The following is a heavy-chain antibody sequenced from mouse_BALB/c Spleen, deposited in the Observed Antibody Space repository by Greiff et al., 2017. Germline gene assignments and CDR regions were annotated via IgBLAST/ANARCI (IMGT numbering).Heavy chain of an antibody. CDR3: ARYDGYYGNFDY. Sequence: EVQGVESGGGLVQPGGSRKLSCAASGFTFSSFGMHWVRQAPEKGLEWVAYISSGSSTIYYADTVKGRFTISRDNPKNTLFLQMTSLRSEDTAMYYCARYDGYYGNFDYWGQGTTLTVSS. CDR2: ISSGSSTI. J-gene: IGHJ2*01. V-gene: IGHV5-17*02. D-gene: IGHD2-3*01. CDR1: GFTFSSFG.